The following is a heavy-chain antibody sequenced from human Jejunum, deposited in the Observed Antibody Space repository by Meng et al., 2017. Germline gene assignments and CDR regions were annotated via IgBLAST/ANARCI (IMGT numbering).Heavy chain of an antibody. V-gene: IGHV5-51*01. Sequence: GESLKISWEASGYIFSTCWIAWVGQRPGKGLEWVGIIYCGDSENRYRPSFEGQVTISADKSTSTAYLQWRSLKASDTAIYYWARDVGDGFGYASLGYWGQGTLVTVSS. CDR2: IYCGDSEN. J-gene: IGHJ1*01. CDR3: ARDVGDGFGYASLGY. D-gene: IGHD5-12*01. CDR1: GYIFSTCW.